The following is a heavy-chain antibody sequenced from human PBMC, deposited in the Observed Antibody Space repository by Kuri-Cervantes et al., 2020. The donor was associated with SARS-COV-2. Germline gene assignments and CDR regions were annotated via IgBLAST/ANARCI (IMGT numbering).Heavy chain of an antibody. J-gene: IGHJ4*02. D-gene: IGHD6-13*01. Sequence: SETLSLTCTVSGGSIGSGDYSWGWIRQPPGKGLEWIGSIYYSETTYYNPSLKSRVTISVDTSKNQFSLKLSSVTAADTAVYYCASSSSSWPYYFDYWGQGTLVTVSS. V-gene: IGHV4-39*07. CDR1: GGSIGSGDYS. CDR2: IYYSETT. CDR3: ASSSSSWPYYFDY.